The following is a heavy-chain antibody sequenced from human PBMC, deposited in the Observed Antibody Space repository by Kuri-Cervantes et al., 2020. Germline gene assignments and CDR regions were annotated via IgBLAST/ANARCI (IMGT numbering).Heavy chain of an antibody. CDR1: GFTFSEYY. J-gene: IGHJ4*02. Sequence: GGSLRPSCAASGFTFSEYYMSWIRQAPGKGLEWVAVISYDGSNNYYADSVKGRFTISRDNSKNTLYLQMNSLRAEDTAVYYCARFYDILTGYSTFGYWGQGTLVTVSS. CDR3: ARFYDILTGYSTFGY. V-gene: IGHV3-30*03. CDR2: ISYDGSNN. D-gene: IGHD3-9*01.